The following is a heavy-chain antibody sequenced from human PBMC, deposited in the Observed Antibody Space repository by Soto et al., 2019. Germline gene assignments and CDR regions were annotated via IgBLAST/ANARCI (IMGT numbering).Heavy chain of an antibody. CDR2: IYYSGST. Sequence: SETLSLTCTVSGGSISSGDYYWSWIRQPPGKCLEWIGYIYYSGSTYYNPSLKSRVTISVDTSKNQFSLKLSSVTAADTAVYYCARERFSYEEGDECYFDYWGQGTLVTVSS. CDR3: ARERFSYEEGDECYFDY. V-gene: IGHV4-30-4*01. D-gene: IGHD3-22*01. J-gene: IGHJ4*02. CDR1: GGSISSGDYY.